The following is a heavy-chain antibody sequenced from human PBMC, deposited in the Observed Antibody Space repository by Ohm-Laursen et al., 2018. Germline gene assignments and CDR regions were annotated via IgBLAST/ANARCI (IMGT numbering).Heavy chain of an antibody. CDR2: IYYSGST. V-gene: IGHV4-31*03. CDR1: GGSISSGGYY. Sequence: TLSLTCTVSGGSISSGGYYWSWIRQHPGEGLEWIGYIYYSGSTYYNPSLKSRVTMSVDTSKNQFSVKLTSVTAADTAVYYCARLYYDNSGYRLDSWGQGTLVTVSS. J-gene: IGHJ4*02. CDR3: ARLYYDNSGYRLDS. D-gene: IGHD3-22*01.